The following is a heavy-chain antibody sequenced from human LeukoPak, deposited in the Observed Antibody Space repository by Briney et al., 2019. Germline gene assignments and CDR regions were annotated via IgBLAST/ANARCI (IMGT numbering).Heavy chain of an antibody. V-gene: IGHV3-23*01. CDR3: AKDLRYGSGMDV. CDR1: GFTFSSYA. CDR2: ISGSGGST. D-gene: IGHD3-10*01. Sequence: GESLRLSCAASGFTFSSYAMSWVRQAPGKGLEWVSTISGSGGSTYSADSVKGRFTISRDNSKNTLYLQMNSLRAEDTAVYYCAKDLRYGSGMDVWGQGTTVTVSS. J-gene: IGHJ6*02.